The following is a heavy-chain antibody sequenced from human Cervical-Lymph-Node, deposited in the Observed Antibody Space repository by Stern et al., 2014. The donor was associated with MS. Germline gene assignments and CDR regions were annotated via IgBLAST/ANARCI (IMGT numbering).Heavy chain of an antibody. CDR3: ATIVATIHGPDDAFDI. V-gene: IGHV7-4-1*02. J-gene: IGHJ3*02. CDR1: GYTFTTYP. Sequence: QVQLVQSWSELKKPGASVKVSCKASGYTFTTYPMNWVRQAPGQGLEWMGWINTNTGNPTYAQGFTGRFVFSLDTSVSTAYLQISSLKAEDTAVYYCATIVATIHGPDDAFDIWGQGTMVTVSS. D-gene: IGHD5-12*01. CDR2: INTNTGNP.